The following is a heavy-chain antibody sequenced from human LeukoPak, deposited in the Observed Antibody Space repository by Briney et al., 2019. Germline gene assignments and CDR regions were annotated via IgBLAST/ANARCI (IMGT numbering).Heavy chain of an antibody. CDR3: AREGGVGPTAPPDYYSYQMDV. CDR1: GYTFTAYY. D-gene: IGHD1-26*01. CDR2: ISPYTTKT. V-gene: IGHV1-18*04. J-gene: IGHJ6*03. Sequence: ASVKVSYKASGYTFTAYYMHWVRQAPGQGLEWMGWISPYTTKTNYAQSLQGRVTMTTDTSTSTAYMELRSLRSDDTAVYYCAREGGVGPTAPPDYYSYQMDVWGKGTTVTVSS.